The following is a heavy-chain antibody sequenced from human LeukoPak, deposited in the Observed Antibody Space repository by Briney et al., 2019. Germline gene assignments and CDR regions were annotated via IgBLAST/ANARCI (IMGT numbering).Heavy chain of an antibody. J-gene: IGHJ4*02. V-gene: IGHV1-69*01. CDR3: ARSRYCSSTSCYEIFYSGYD. CDR1: GGTFSSYA. D-gene: IGHD2-2*01. Sequence: SVKVSCKASGGTFSSYAISWVRQAPGQGLEWMGGIIPIFGTANYAQKFRGRVTITADESTSTAYMELSSLRSEDTAVYYCARSRYCSSTSCYEIFYSGYDWGQGTLVTVSS. CDR2: IIPIFGTA.